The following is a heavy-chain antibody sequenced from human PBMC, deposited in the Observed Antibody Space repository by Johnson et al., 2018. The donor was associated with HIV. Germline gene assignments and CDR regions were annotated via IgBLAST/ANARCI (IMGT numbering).Heavy chain of an antibody. D-gene: IGHD6-13*01. V-gene: IGHV3-20*04. CDR3: ARAFGSGGYTSSWYLGLGPFDI. CDR2: INWNGGSK. CDR1: GFTFNDYG. J-gene: IGHJ3*02. Sequence: VQLVESGGGVVRPGGSLRLSCAASGFTFNDYGMSWVRQAPGKGLEWVSGINWNGGSKTFADSVKGRFTIPRDNAKNSLYLQMNRLRADDTAFYYCARAFGSGGYTSSWYLGLGPFDIWGQGTMVTVSS.